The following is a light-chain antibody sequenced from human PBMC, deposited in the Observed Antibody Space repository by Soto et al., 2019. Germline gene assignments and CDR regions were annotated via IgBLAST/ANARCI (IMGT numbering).Light chain of an antibody. CDR3: GTWDISMSAWV. V-gene: IGLV1-51*01. CDR1: SSNIGNNY. J-gene: IGLJ3*02. Sequence: QSVLTQPPSVSAAPGQKVTISCSGSSSNIGNNYVSWYQQLPGTAPKLLIYDKNKRPSGIPDRFSCSKSGTSATLGITVRQTGDDDAYYCGTWDISMSAWVFGGGTKVTVL. CDR2: DKN.